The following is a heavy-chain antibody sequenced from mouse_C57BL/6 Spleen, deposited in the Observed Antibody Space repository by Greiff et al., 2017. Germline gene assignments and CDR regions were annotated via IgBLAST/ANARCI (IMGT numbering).Heavy chain of an antibody. J-gene: IGHJ4*01. CDR3: TRATVVDYYSMDY. D-gene: IGHD1-1*01. Sequence: VQLQQSGAELVRPGASVTLSCKASGYTFTDYEMHWVKQTPVHGLEWIGAIDPETGGTDYNQKFKGKAILTAYKAYGTAYMELHSLTFEDSAVYYCTRATVVDYYSMDYWGQGTSVTVSS. CDR2: IDPETGGT. V-gene: IGHV1-15*01. CDR1: GYTFTDYE.